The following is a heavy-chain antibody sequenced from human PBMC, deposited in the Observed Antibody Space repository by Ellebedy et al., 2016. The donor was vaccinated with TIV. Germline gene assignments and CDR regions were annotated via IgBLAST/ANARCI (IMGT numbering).Heavy chain of an antibody. D-gene: IGHD3-10*01. CDR3: AKDLGGFRSY. Sequence: GESLKISCAASGFTFSSYAMSWVRQPPGKGLEWVSVISSGGANADHAAAVKGRFAISRDNSKNILYLQMNTLRVEDTAIYYCAKDLGGFRSYWGQGVLVTVSS. J-gene: IGHJ4*02. CDR2: ISSGGANA. CDR1: GFTFSSYA. V-gene: IGHV3-23*01.